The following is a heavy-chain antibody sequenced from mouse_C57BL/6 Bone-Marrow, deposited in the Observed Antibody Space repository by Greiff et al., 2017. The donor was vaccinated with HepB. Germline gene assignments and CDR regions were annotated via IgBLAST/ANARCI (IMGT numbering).Heavy chain of an antibody. J-gene: IGHJ2*01. D-gene: IGHD1-1*01. Sequence: QVHVKQSGAELVRPGTSVKMSCKASGYTFTNYWIGWAKQRPGHGLEWIGDIYPGGGYTNYNEKFKGKATLTADKSPSTAYMQFSSLTSEDSAIYYCARSIYYYGSSYYFDYWGQGTTLTVSS. CDR3: ARSIYYYGSSYYFDY. CDR2: IYPGGGYT. V-gene: IGHV1-63*01. CDR1: GYTFTNYW.